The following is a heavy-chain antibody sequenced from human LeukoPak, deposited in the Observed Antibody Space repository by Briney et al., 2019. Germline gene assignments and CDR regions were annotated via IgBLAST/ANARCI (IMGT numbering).Heavy chain of an antibody. CDR1: GFTFDDYA. Sequence: GGSLRLSCTASGFTFDDYAMRWVRQAPGKGLELVSGISWNSGSIGYADSVKGRFTISRDNAKNSLYLQMNSLRAEDTALYYCAKDNGRGGNFDYWGQGTLVTVSS. V-gene: IGHV3-9*01. D-gene: IGHD3-16*01. CDR3: AKDNGRGGNFDY. J-gene: IGHJ4*02. CDR2: ISWNSGSI.